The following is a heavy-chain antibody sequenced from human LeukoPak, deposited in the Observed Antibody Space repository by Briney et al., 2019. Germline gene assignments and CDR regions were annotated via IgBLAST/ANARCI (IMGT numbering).Heavy chain of an antibody. J-gene: IGHJ4*02. CDR1: GFTFSSYA. CDR2: ISGSGGST. D-gene: IGHD1-26*01. CDR3: AKGGAWELRPFDY. V-gene: IGHV3-23*01. Sequence: GGSLRLSCAASGFTFSSYAMSWVRQAPGKGLEWVSAISGSGGSTYCADSVKGRFTISRDNSKNTLQMTSLRAEDTAVYYCAKGGAWELRPFDYWGQGTLVTVSS.